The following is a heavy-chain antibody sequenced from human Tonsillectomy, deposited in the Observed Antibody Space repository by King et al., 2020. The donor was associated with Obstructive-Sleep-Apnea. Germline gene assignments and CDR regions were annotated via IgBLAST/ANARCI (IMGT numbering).Heavy chain of an antibody. D-gene: IGHD3-22*01. V-gene: IGHV3-30*02. J-gene: IGHJ4*02. Sequence: VQLVESGGGVVQPGGSLRLSCAPSGFAFSTYGMHWVRQAPGKGLEWVAFIQYDGSKKYYGDSVKGRFTISRDNSKNTLYLQMNSLRAEDTAVYYCARHDSSGGNWGQGTLVTVSS. CDR1: GFAFSTYG. CDR2: IQYDGSKK. CDR3: ARHDSSGGN.